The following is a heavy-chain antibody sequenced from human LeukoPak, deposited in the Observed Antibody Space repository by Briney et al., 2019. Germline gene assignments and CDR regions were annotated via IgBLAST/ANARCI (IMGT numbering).Heavy chain of an antibody. D-gene: IGHD2-2*01. Sequence: KPPETLSLTCAVYGGSSSGIYWSWIRQPPGEGLEWNGEIIHSGSTNYNPSLKSRVTLPVETSKNQFTLKLSSVTAADTAVYYCARGLVPGNFDYGGQGTLVTVSS. CDR1: GGSSSGIY. CDR2: IIHSGST. J-gene: IGHJ4*02. V-gene: IGHV4-34*01. CDR3: ARGLVPGNFDY.